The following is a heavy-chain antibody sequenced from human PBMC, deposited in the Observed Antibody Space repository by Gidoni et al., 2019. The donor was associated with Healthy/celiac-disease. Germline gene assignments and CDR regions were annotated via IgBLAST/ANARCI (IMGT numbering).Heavy chain of an antibody. J-gene: IGHJ2*01. D-gene: IGHD5-12*01. Sequence: QVQLQQWGAGLLKPSETLSLTCAVYGGSFSGYYWSWIRQPPGKGLEWIGEINHSGSTNYNPSLKSRVTISVDTSKNQFSLKLSSVTAADTAVYYCARGRRWLQLRSPSVDLWGRGTLVTVSS. CDR1: GGSFSGYY. CDR2: INHSGST. CDR3: ARGRRWLQLRSPSVDL. V-gene: IGHV4-34*01.